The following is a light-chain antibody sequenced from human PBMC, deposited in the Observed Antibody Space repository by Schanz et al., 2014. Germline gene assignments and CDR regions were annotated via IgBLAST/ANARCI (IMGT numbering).Light chain of an antibody. V-gene: IGKV3-20*01. J-gene: IGKJ3*01. Sequence: EIVVTQSPATLSLSPGERATLSCRASQSVSNYLAWYQQKPGQAPRLLIYDASNRATGIPARFSGSGSGTEFTLTISRLEPEDFAVYYCQHYGSPPLTFGPGTTVDIK. CDR1: QSVSNY. CDR3: QHYGSPPLT. CDR2: DAS.